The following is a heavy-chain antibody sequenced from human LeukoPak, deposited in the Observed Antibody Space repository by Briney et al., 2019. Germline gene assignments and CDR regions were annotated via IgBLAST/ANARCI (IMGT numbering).Heavy chain of an antibody. D-gene: IGHD6-19*01. CDR3: ARNGYSSGWNFDY. CDR2: ISGSGVST. Sequence: GGSLRLSCAASGFTLRNYAMSWVRQAPGKGLEWVSAISGSGVSTYYADSVKGRFTISRDNSKNTLYLQMNSLRAEDTAVYYCARNGYSSGWNFDYWGQGTLVTVSS. J-gene: IGHJ4*02. CDR1: GFTLRNYA. V-gene: IGHV3-23*01.